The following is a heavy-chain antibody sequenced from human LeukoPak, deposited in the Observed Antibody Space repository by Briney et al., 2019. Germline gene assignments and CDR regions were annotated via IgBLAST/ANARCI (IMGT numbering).Heavy chain of an antibody. CDR3: ARGRFNLDS. CDR1: GGSISSYY. V-gene: IGHV4-59*01. CDR2: IYYSGST. J-gene: IGHJ4*02. D-gene: IGHD3-10*01. Sequence: PSETLSLTCTVSGGSISSYYWSWIRQPPGKGLEWIGYIYYSGSTNYNPSLKSRVTISVDTSKNQFSLKLSSVTAADTAVYYCARGRFNLDSWGQGTLVTVSS.